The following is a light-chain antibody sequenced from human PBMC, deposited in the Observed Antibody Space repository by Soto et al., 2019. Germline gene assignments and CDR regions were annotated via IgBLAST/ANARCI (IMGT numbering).Light chain of an antibody. CDR1: QSVSTN. Sequence: EVVMTQSPATLSVSPGERVILSCRASQSVSTNLAWYQQKPGQAPRLLVHGASTRATGIPARFSGSGSGTEFTLTISSLQSEDSAIYYCQQVNDWPPWTFGHGTKVEVK. J-gene: IGKJ1*01. CDR3: QQVNDWPPWT. V-gene: IGKV3-15*01. CDR2: GAS.